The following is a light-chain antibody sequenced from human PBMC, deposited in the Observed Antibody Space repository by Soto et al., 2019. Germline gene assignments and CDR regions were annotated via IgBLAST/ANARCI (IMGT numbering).Light chain of an antibody. CDR3: QQYGRSLWT. Sequence: ELVLTQSPGTLSLSPGESATLSCRASQSVGNNYFAWYQQKPGQAPRLLIYGASSRATDIPDRFSGSGSGADFTLTISRLEPEDFAVYYCQQYGRSLWTFGQGTKV. J-gene: IGKJ1*01. V-gene: IGKV3-20*01. CDR2: GAS. CDR1: QSVGNNY.